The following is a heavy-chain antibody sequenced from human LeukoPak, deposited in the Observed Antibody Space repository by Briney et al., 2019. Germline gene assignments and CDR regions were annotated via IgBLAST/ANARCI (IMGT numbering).Heavy chain of an antibody. V-gene: IGHV3-7*03. CDR3: AKARYTYGYWCDY. CDR2: IKTDGSQI. D-gene: IGHD5-18*01. J-gene: IGHJ4*02. Sequence: GGSLRLSCVASGFTFSNYWMTWVRQAPGKGLEWVANIKTDGSQIYYVDSVKGRFTISRDNSKNTLYLQMNSLRAEDTAVYYCAKARYTYGYWCDYWGQGTLVTVSS. CDR1: GFTFSNYW.